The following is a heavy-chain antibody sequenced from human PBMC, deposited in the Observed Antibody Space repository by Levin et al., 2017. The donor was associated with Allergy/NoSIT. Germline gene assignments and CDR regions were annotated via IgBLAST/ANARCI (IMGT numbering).Heavy chain of an antibody. Sequence: PGGSLRLSCAASGFTFSSYGMHWVRQAPGKGLEWVAVISYDGSNKYYADSVKGRFTISRDNSKNTLYLQMNSLRAEDTAVYYCAKDNRYYGSGSYPPPHNWGQGTLVTVSS. CDR3: AKDNRYYGSGSYPPPHN. J-gene: IGHJ4*02. D-gene: IGHD3-10*01. V-gene: IGHV3-30*18. CDR1: GFTFSSYG. CDR2: ISYDGSNK.